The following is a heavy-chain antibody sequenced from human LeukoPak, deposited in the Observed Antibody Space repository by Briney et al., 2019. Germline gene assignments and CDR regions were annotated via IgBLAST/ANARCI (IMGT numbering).Heavy chain of an antibody. Sequence: SETLSLTCTVSGGSISSYYWSWIRQPPGKGLEWIGYIYYSGSTNYNPSLKSRVTISVDTSKNQFSLKLSSVTAADTAVYYRARGVGATTIDYWGQGTLVTVSS. CDR1: GGSISSYY. D-gene: IGHD1-14*01. V-gene: IGHV4-59*08. J-gene: IGHJ4*02. CDR2: IYYSGST. CDR3: ARGVGATTIDY.